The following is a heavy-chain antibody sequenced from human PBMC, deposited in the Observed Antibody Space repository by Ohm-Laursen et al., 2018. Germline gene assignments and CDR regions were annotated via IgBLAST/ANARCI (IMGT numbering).Heavy chain of an antibody. CDR2: IYYSGST. V-gene: IGHV4-59*01. CDR1: GGSISSYY. J-gene: IGHJ6*02. D-gene: IGHD3-22*01. Sequence: SETLSLTCTVSGGSISSYYWSWIRQPPGKGLEWIGYIYYSGSTNYNPSLKSRVTISVDTSKNQFSLKLSSVTAADTAVYYCARDPPPAGYFGMDVWGQGTTVTVSS. CDR3: ARDPPPAGYFGMDV.